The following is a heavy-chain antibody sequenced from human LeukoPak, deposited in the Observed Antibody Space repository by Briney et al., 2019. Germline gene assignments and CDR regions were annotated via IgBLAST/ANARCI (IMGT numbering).Heavy chain of an antibody. CDR3: ARGRGWYGVGY. Sequence: SETLSLTCAVYGGSFSGYYWSWIRQPPGKGLEWIGEINHSGSTNYNPSLKSRVTISVDTSKNQFSLKLSSVTAADTAVYYCARGRGWYGVGYWDQGTLVTVSS. J-gene: IGHJ4*02. CDR2: INHSGST. D-gene: IGHD6-19*01. V-gene: IGHV4-34*01. CDR1: GGSFSGYY.